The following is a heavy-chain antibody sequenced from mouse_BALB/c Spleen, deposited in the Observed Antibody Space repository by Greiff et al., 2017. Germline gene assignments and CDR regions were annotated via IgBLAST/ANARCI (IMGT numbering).Heavy chain of an antibody. D-gene: IGHD2-12*01. Sequence: VQLQQSGTVLARPGASVKMSCKASGYTFTSYWMHWVKQRPGQGLEWIGAIYPGNSDTSYNQKFKGKAKLTAVTSTSTAYMELSSLTNEDSAVYYCTREDYAHDWAYWGQGTLVTVSA. V-gene: IGHV1-5*01. CDR2: IYPGNSDT. J-gene: IGHJ3*01. CDR1: GYTFTSYW. CDR3: TREDYAHDWAY.